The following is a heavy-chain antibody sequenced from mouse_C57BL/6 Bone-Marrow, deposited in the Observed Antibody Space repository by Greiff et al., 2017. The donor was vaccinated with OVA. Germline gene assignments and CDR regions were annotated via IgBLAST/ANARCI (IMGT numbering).Heavy chain of an antibody. J-gene: IGHJ2*01. CDR3: ARYDYDEAYFDY. CDR2: IDPSDSYT. V-gene: IGHV1-50*01. CDR1: GYTFTSYW. D-gene: IGHD2-4*01. Sequence: QVQLKQPGAELVKPGASVKLSCKASGYTFTSYWMQWVKQRPGQGLEWIGEIDPSDSYTNYNQKFKGKATLTVDTSSSTAYMQLSSLTSEDSAVYYCARYDYDEAYFDYWGQGTTLTVSS.